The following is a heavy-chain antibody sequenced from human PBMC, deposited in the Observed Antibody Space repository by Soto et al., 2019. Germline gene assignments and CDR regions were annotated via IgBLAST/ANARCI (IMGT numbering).Heavy chain of an antibody. J-gene: IGHJ4*02. CDR3: ARSTTVAKPFDY. V-gene: IGHV3-30-3*01. Sequence: QVQLVESGGGVVQPGRSLRLSCAASGFTFSSYAMHWVRQAPGKGLEWVAVISYDGSNKYYADSVKGRFTISRDNSKNTLYLQMNSLRAEDTAVYYCARSTTVAKPFDYWGQGTLVTVSS. CDR2: ISYDGSNK. CDR1: GFTFSSYA. D-gene: IGHD4-4*01.